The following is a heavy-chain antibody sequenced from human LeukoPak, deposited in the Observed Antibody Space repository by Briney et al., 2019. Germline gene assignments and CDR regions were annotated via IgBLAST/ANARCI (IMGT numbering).Heavy chain of an antibody. CDR2: ISYDGSNK. J-gene: IGHJ3*02. CDR3: AKDADAFDI. Sequence: GGSLRPSCAASGFTFSSYGMHWVRQAPGKGLEWVAVISYDGSNKYYADSVKGRFTISRDNSKNTLYLQMNSLRAEDTAVYYCAKDADAFDIWGQGTMVTVSS. V-gene: IGHV3-30*18. CDR1: GFTFSSYG.